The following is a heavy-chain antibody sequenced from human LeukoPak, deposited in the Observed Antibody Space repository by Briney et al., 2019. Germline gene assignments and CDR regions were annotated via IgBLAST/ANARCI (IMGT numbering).Heavy chain of an antibody. D-gene: IGHD6-13*01. CDR3: AKTITAAGTSNYYYYYMDV. CDR1: GFTFSSYG. V-gene: IGHV3-23*01. J-gene: IGHJ6*03. Sequence: GGSLRLSCAASGFTFSSYGMSWVRQAPGKGLEWVSAISGSGGSTYYADSVKGRFTISRDNSKNTLYLQMNSLRAEDTAVYYCAKTITAAGTSNYYYYYMDVWGKGTTVTISS. CDR2: ISGSGGST.